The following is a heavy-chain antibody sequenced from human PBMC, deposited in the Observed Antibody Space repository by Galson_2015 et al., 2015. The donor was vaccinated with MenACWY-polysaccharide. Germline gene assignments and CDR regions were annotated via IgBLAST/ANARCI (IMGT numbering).Heavy chain of an antibody. Sequence: SLRLSCAASGFSFSDYWMGWVRQAPGKGLEWVANIKQDGSVIYYVDSVKGRFTISRDNAVNSLYLQMNSLRVEDTALYYCARKGLGDFWGQGTLVTVSS. J-gene: IGHJ4*02. CDR2: IKQDGSVI. D-gene: IGHD3-16*01. CDR3: ARKGLGDF. V-gene: IGHV3-7*01. CDR1: GFSFSDYW.